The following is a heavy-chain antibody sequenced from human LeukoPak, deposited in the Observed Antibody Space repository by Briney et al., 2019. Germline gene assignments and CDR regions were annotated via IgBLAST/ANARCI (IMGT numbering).Heavy chain of an antibody. V-gene: IGHV4-59*01. Sequence: PSETLSLTCTVSGGSISSYYWSWIRQPPGKGLEWIGYIYYSGSTNYNPSLKSRVTISVDTSKNQFSLKLSSVTAADTAVYYCARAETGWLYYFDYWGQGTLVTVSS. D-gene: IGHD7-27*01. CDR3: ARAETGWLYYFDY. CDR1: GGSISSYY. CDR2: IYYSGST. J-gene: IGHJ4*02.